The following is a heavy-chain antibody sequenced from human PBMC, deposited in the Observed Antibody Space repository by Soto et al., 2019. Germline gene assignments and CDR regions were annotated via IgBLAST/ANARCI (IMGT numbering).Heavy chain of an antibody. Sequence: EVQLVETGGGLIQPGGSLRLSCAASGFTVSTNYMSWVRQAPVKGLEWVSVIFSGGSTYYADAVKGRFTISRDNSKNTLDLQMNSLRAEDTAMYYCTRDLPGYGSSWPREWGQGTLVTVSS. CDR1: GFTVSTNY. CDR2: IFSGGST. V-gene: IGHV3-53*02. D-gene: IGHD6-13*01. CDR3: TRDLPGYGSSWPRE. J-gene: IGHJ4*02.